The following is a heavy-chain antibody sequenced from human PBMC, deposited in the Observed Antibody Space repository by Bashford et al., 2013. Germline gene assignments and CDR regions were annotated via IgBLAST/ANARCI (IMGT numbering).Heavy chain of an antibody. D-gene: IGHD6-13*01. CDR2: IRGSGSTT. CDR3: ANSHLPAGQIFDY. V-gene: IGHV3-23*01. CDR1: GFTFSSYG. J-gene: IGHJ4*01. Sequence: GSLRLSCAASGFTFSSYGMHWVRQAPGKGLEWVADIRGSGSTTYYADSVKARFTISRDNSKNIVYLQMENLRAEDTGVYYCANSHLPAGQIFDYWATEPWSPSPQ.